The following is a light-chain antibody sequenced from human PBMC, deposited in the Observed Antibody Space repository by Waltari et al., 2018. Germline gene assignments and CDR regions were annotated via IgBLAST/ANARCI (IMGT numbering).Light chain of an antibody. CDR3: QQFHDYPWT. CDR1: QGVSTY. Sequence: IQLTQSPSSLSASVGDTIPITCRASQGVSTYLAWLQQKPGRAPKFLIFEASTLQSGVPSRFSGRGSGTDFTLTISSLQPEDFATYYCQQFHDYPWTFGQGTKVEIK. J-gene: IGKJ1*01. V-gene: IGKV1-9*01. CDR2: EAS.